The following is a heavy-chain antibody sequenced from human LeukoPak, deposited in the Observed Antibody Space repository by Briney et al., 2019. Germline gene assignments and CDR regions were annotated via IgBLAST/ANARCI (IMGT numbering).Heavy chain of an antibody. CDR2: IYTSGST. D-gene: IGHD3-22*01. CDR3: ARGTYDSSGYYWPFDY. J-gene: IGHJ4*02. CDR1: GGSISSGSYY. V-gene: IGHV4-61*02. Sequence: PSETLSLTCTVSGGSISSGSYYWSWIRQPAGKGLEWIGRIYTSGSTNYNPSLKSRVTISVDASKNQFSLKLSSVTAADTAVYYCARGTYDSSGYYWPFDYWGQGTLVTVSS.